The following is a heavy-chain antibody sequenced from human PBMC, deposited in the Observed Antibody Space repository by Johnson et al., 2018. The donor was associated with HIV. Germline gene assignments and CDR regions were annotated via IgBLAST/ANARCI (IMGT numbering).Heavy chain of an antibody. Sequence: VQLVESGGGLVQPGGSLRLSCAASGFTFSSYWMSWVRQAPGKGLEWVANIKQDGSEKYYVDSVKGRFIISRDNSKNTLYLQMNSLRAEDTAVYYCARRDDIRNGAFDIWGQGTMVTVSS. CDR2: IKQDGSEK. CDR1: GFTFSSYW. V-gene: IGHV3-7*01. CDR3: ARRDDIRNGAFDI. J-gene: IGHJ3*02. D-gene: IGHD3-22*01.